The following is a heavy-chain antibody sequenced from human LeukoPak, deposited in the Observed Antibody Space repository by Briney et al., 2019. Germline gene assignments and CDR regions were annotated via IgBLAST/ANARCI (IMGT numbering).Heavy chain of an antibody. Sequence: SETLSLTCTVSGGSISSYYWSWIRQPAGKGLEWIGRIYTSGSTNYNPSLKSRVTMSVDTSKNQFSLKLSSVTAADTAVYYCARDGYRSSTSCLPPSKHYYYGMDVWGQGTMVTVSS. CDR3: ARDGYRSSTSCLPPSKHYYYGMDV. CDR1: GGSISSYY. CDR2: IYTSGST. J-gene: IGHJ6*02. D-gene: IGHD2-2*03. V-gene: IGHV4-4*07.